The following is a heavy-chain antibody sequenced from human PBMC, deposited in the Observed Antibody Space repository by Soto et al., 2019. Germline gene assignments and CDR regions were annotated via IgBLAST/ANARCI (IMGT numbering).Heavy chain of an antibody. CDR2: ISSSGST. CDR1: GFTFSSYA. D-gene: IGHD3-10*01. Sequence: GGSLRLSCAASGFTFSSYAVSWVRQAPGMGLECVSAISSSGSTYFADSVKGRFTISRDSSKNTLYLQMDSLRAEDTAVYYCGKVGRHTWTYFYGHWGQGTLGTV. V-gene: IGHV3-23*01. CDR3: GKVGRHTWTYFYGH. J-gene: IGHJ4*02.